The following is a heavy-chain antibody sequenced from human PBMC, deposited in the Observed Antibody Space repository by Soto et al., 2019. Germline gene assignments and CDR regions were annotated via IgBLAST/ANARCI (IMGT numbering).Heavy chain of an antibody. D-gene: IGHD3-10*01. CDR1: GYTFASYG. Sequence: QVQLVQSGAEVKKPGASVKVSCKASGYTFASYGISWVRQAPGQGLEWMGWISDYNGNTTYAQMLQGRVTMTTDTSTSTAYMELRSLTSDDTAVYFCARLRVRGVIDYYGMDVWGQGTTVTVSS. V-gene: IGHV1-18*01. CDR2: ISDYNGNT. J-gene: IGHJ6*02. CDR3: ARLRVRGVIDYYGMDV.